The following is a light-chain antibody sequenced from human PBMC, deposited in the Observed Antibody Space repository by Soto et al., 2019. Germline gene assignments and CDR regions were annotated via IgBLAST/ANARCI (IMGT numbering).Light chain of an antibody. V-gene: IGKV1-5*01. CDR3: QQYHTYRT. J-gene: IGKJ1*01. Sequence: DIQMTQSPSTLSASVGDRVTITCRASQSISNWLAWYQQKQGKAPKLLIYDASILESGVPSRFSGSTSGTEFTLTISSLQPDDFATYYCQQYHTYRTFGQGTKVDI. CDR1: QSISNW. CDR2: DAS.